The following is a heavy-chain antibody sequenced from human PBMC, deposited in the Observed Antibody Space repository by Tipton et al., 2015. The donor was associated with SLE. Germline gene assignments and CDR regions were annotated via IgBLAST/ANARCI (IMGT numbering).Heavy chain of an antibody. CDR3: AGDDYASGIT. V-gene: IGHV3-21*03. CDR2: ISRSSSSM. J-gene: IGHJ5*02. D-gene: IGHD3-10*01. CDR1: GLPFTSFA. Sequence: SLRLSCAVSGLPFTSFAMHWVRQAPGKGLEWVSSISRSSSSMYYAGSVKGRFTISRDNAKNSLFLEMNSLRVEDTAVYFCAGDDYASGITWGQGTLVTVSS.